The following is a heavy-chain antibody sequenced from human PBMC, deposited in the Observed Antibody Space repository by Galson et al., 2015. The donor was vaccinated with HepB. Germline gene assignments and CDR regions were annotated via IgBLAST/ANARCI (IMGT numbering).Heavy chain of an antibody. Sequence: SLRLSCAASGFTFSSYSMNWVRQAPGKGLEWVSSISSSSSYIYYADSVKGRFTISRGNAKNSLYLQMNSLRAEDTAVYYCARERGAGGSPGYWGQGTLVTVSS. CDR3: ARERGAGGSPGY. D-gene: IGHD1-26*01. CDR2: ISSSSSYI. V-gene: IGHV3-21*01. J-gene: IGHJ4*02. CDR1: GFTFSSYS.